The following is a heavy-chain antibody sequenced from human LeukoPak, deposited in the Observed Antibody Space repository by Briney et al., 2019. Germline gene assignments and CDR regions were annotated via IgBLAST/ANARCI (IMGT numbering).Heavy chain of an antibody. J-gene: IGHJ4*02. Sequence: SGTLSLTCAVYGGSFSGYYWSWIRQPPGKGLEWIGEINHSGSTNYNPSLKSRVTISVDTSKNQFSLKLSSVTAADTAVYYCARSGRVFGVVIIHKLDYWGQGTLVTVSS. CDR1: GGSFSGYY. V-gene: IGHV4-34*01. D-gene: IGHD3-3*01. CDR2: INHSGST. CDR3: ARSGRVFGVVIIHKLDY.